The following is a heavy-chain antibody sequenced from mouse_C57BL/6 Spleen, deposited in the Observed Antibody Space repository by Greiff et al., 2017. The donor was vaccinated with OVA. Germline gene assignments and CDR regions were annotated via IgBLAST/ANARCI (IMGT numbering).Heavy chain of an antibody. CDR2: ISSGSSTI. V-gene: IGHV5-17*01. CDR1: GFTFSDYG. Sequence: EVKVVESGGGLVKPGGSLKLSCAASGFTFSDYGMHWVRQAPEKGLEWVAYISSGSSTIYYADTVKGRFTISRDNAKNTLFLQMTSLRSEDTAMYYCARGLLWAYWGQGTLVTVSA. CDR3: ARGLLWAY. J-gene: IGHJ3*01. D-gene: IGHD2-10*01.